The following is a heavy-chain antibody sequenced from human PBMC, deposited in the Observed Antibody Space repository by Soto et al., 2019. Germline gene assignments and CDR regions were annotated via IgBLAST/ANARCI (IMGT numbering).Heavy chain of an antibody. V-gene: IGHV4-59*08. CDR3: SGYGSGSYYRY. D-gene: IGHD3-10*01. CDR1: GGSITTPY. Sequence: ETLSLTCTVSGGSITTPYWNWSWIRKPPGKGLEWIGFTYFRGSTNYNPSVRSRVTISLDASKNQLSLKLRSVTAADTAVYYCSGYGSGSYYRYWGHGTLVTVSS. J-gene: IGHJ4*01. CDR2: TYFRGST.